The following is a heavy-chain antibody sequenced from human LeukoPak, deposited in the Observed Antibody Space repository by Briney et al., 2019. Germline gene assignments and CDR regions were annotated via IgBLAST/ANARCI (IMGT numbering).Heavy chain of an antibody. CDR2: IRSKANTYAT. J-gene: IGHJ6*02. D-gene: IGHD6-13*01. CDR1: GFSFSTYG. CDR3: TTAVGTDFYDHGLDA. Sequence: PGGSLRLSCAASGFSFSTYGMHWVRQASGKGLEWVGRIRSKANTYATAYAASVKGRFTISRDDSKNTAYLQLNSLKTEDTAVYYCTTAVGTDFYDHGLDAWGQGTAVTVSS. V-gene: IGHV3-73*01.